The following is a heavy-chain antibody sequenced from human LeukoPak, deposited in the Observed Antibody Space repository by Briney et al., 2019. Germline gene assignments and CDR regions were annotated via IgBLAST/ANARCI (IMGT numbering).Heavy chain of an antibody. CDR2: ISGDGGST. D-gene: IGHD6-19*01. J-gene: IGHJ4*02. CDR1: GFMFHDYA. Sequence: AGSLRLSCAGPGFMFHDYAIHWVRQAPGKGLEWVSLISGDGGSTFYADSVKGRFTISRDNSKNSLYPQMNSLRSDDTALYYCARESESSGWYDYWGQGTLVTVSS. V-gene: IGHV3-43*02. CDR3: ARESESSGWYDY.